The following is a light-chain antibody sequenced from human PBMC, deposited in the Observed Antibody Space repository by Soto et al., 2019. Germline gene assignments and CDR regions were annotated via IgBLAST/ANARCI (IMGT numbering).Light chain of an antibody. CDR2: GAS. CDR1: QSVSSSY. CDR3: QQYCSSPPVT. Sequence: EIVLTQSPATLSLSPGERATLSCRASQSVSSSYLAWYQQKPGKAPRLLIYGASSRATGIPDRFSGSGSGTDFTLTISRLQPEDFAVYYCQQYCSSPPVTFGAGTKVDIK. J-gene: IGKJ3*01. V-gene: IGKV3-20*01.